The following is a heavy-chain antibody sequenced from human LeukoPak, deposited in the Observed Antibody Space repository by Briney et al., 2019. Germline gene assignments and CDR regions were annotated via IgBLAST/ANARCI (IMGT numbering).Heavy chain of an antibody. CDR2: IYYTGST. D-gene: IGHD2-2*01. J-gene: IGHJ6*02. CDR1: GGSISTYY. V-gene: IGHV4-59*01. CDR3: ARDGCSSTSCYSDYYYGMDV. Sequence: SETLSLTCTVSGGSISTYYWNWIRQPPGKGLEWIGYIYYTGSTNYNPSLKSRVTISVDTSKRQFSLRLTSVTAADTAVYYCARDGCSSTSCYSDYYYGMDVWGQGTTVTVSS.